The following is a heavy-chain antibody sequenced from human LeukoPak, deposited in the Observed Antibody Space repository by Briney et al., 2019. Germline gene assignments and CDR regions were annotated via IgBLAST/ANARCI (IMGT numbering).Heavy chain of an antibody. CDR2: IYPGDSDT. CDR1: GYSFSTNW. D-gene: IGHD5-12*01. J-gene: IGHJ4*02. CDR3: VRGGYSACEFDC. Sequence: GESLKISCRASGYSFSTNWIGWVRQMPGKGLEWMGVIYPGDSDTRYSPSFQGQVTISADKSISTAYLQWSSLKASDTAMYYCVRGGYSACEFDCWGQGTLVTVSS. V-gene: IGHV5-51*01.